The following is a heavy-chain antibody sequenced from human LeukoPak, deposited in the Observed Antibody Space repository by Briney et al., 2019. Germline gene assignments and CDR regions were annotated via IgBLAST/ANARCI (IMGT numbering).Heavy chain of an antibody. CDR2: IYYSGST. V-gene: IGHV4-59*01. D-gene: IGHD4-17*01. Sequence: SETLSLTCTVSGGSISSYYWSWIRQPPGKGLEWIGYIYYSGSTNYNPSLKSRVTISVDTSKNQFSLKLSSVTAADTAVYYCATKGNGDYGYYYYYMDVWGKGTTVTVSS. CDR3: ATKGNGDYGYYYYYMDV. J-gene: IGHJ6*03. CDR1: GGSISSYY.